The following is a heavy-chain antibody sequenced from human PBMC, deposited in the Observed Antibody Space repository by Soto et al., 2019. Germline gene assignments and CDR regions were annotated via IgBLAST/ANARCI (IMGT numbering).Heavy chain of an antibody. J-gene: IGHJ5*02. Sequence: QVQLVQSGAEVKKPGSSVKVACKASGGTFSSYAISWVRLAPGQGLEWMGGIIPIFGTANYAQKFQGRVRDTADESTSTAYMELSSLRSEDTAVYYCAREVVVAATGWFDPWGQGTLATVSS. D-gene: IGHD2-15*01. CDR2: IIPIFGTA. CDR1: GGTFSSYA. V-gene: IGHV1-69*12. CDR3: AREVVVAATGWFDP.